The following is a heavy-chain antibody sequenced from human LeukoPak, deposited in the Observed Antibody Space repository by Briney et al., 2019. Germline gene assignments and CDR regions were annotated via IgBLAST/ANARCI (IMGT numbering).Heavy chain of an antibody. CDR2: ISSTSSTI. V-gene: IGHV3-48*04. CDR3: ARDQMARVGYSYLYDFDY. J-gene: IGHJ4*02. CDR1: GYPFSSFS. Sequence: GGSLRLSCAASGYPFSSFSMNWVRQAPGKGLEWVSYISSTSSTIYYADSVKGRFTISRDNAKNSLYLQMNSLRAEDTAVYYCARDQMARVGYSYLYDFDYWGQGTLVTVSS. D-gene: IGHD5-24*01.